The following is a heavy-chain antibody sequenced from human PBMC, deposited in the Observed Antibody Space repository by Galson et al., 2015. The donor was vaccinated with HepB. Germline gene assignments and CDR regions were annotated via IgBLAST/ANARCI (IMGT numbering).Heavy chain of an antibody. V-gene: IGHV3-48*03. CDR1: GFTFSDYE. Sequence: SLRLSCAASGFTFSDYEMNWVRQAPGKGLEWVSYISSTGSDISYADSVKGRFTISRDNAKNSLYLQMNSLRAEDTSVYYCARTEGWAYFDFWSGYPYFEYWGQGALVTVSS. CDR3: ARTEGWAYFDFWSGYPYFEY. CDR2: ISSTGSDI. J-gene: IGHJ4*02. D-gene: IGHD3-3*01.